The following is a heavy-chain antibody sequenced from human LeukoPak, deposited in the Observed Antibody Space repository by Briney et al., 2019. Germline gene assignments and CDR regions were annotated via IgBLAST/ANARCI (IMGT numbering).Heavy chain of an antibody. CDR1: GFTFSSYE. CDR2: ISSSGDII. CDR3: ARDRSGVPGAFDM. D-gene: IGHD3-16*02. V-gene: IGHV3-48*03. Sequence: PTGGSLRLSCAASGFTFSSYEMNWVRQAPGKGLEWVSYISSSGDIIYYADSVKGRITISRDNAKNSLYLQMNSLRAEDTAVYYCARDRSGVPGAFDMWGQGTMVTVSS. J-gene: IGHJ3*02.